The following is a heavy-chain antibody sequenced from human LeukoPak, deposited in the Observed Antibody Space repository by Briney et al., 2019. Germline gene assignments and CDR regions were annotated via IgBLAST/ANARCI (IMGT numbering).Heavy chain of an antibody. J-gene: IGHJ6*03. Sequence: PSETLSLTCSVSGGSISSYYWSWIRQPPGKGLEWIGYIYASGSTNYNPSLESRVSISVDTSKNQFSLKLSSVTAADTAVYYCARRNDYMDVWGKGTTVTVSS. CDR3: ARRNDYMDV. CDR1: GGSISSYY. V-gene: IGHV4-4*09. CDR2: IYASGST.